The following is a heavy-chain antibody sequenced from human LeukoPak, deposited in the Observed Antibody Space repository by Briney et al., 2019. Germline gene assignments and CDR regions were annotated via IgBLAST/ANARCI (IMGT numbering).Heavy chain of an antibody. CDR3: AGRPGRKSGSYLDFDY. CDR1: GGSISSSSYY. J-gene: IGHJ4*02. CDR2: IYYSGST. Sequence: PSETLSLTCTVSGGSISSSSYYWGWIRQPPGKGLEWIGSIYYSGSTYYNPSLKSRVTISVDTSKNQFSLKLSSVTAADTAVYYCAGRPGRKSGSYLDFDYWGQGTLVTVSS. V-gene: IGHV4-39*07. D-gene: IGHD1-26*01.